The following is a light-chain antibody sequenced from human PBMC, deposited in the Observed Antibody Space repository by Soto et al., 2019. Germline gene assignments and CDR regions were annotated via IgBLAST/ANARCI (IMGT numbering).Light chain of an antibody. V-gene: IGKV3-15*01. J-gene: IGKJ2*01. CDR3: QQYNNWPPEYT. Sequence: EIVMTQSPATLSVSPGERATLSCRASQSVSSSLAWFQQKPGQAPRLLIYDASTRATGIPARFSGSGSGTEFTLTISGLQSEDFAVYYCQQYNNWPPEYTFGQGTKLEIK. CDR1: QSVSSS. CDR2: DAS.